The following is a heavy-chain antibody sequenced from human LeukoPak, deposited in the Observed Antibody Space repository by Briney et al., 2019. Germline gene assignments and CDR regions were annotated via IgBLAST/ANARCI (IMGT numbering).Heavy chain of an antibody. D-gene: IGHD4-23*01. CDR1: GYTFTSYT. J-gene: IGHJ4*02. CDR3: AGGLTVANDY. V-gene: IGHV1-69*02. Sequence: ASVKVSCKASGYTFTSYTISWVRQAPGQGLEWMGRIIPILGIANYAQKFQGRVTITADKSTSTAYMELSSLRSEDTAVYYCAGGLTVANDYWAREPWSPSPQ. CDR2: IIPILGIA.